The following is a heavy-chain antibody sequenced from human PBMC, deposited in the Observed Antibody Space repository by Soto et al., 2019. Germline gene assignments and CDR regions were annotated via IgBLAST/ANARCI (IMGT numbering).Heavy chain of an antibody. V-gene: IGHV4-34*01. CDR3: ARGRVVAARGNYYYYYGMDV. CDR2: INHSGST. CDR1: GGSFSGYY. D-gene: IGHD2-15*01. J-gene: IGHJ6*02. Sequence: SETLSLTCAVYGGSFSGYYWSWIRQPPGKGLEWIGEINHSGSTNYNPSLKSRVTISVDTSKNQFSLKLSSVTAADTAVYYCARGRVVAARGNYYYYYGMDVWGQGTTVTVSS.